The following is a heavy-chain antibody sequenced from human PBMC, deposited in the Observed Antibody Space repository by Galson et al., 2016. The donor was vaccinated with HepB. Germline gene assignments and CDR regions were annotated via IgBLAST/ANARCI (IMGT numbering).Heavy chain of an antibody. D-gene: IGHD3-3*01. CDR2: INPNSGGT. J-gene: IGHJ4*02. CDR1: GYTFIDYY. CDR3: ARGGLSPYDFWSTYFAY. V-gene: IGHV1-2*04. Sequence: SVKVSCKASGYTFIDYYMHWVRQAPGQGLEWMGWINPNSGGTNYAQKFQGWVTMTRDTSISTAYMELSKLRSDDTAVYYCARGGLSPYDFWSTYFAYWGQGTLVTLSS.